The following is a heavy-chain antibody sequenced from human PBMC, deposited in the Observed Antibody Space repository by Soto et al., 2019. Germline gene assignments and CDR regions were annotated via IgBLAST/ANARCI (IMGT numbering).Heavy chain of an antibody. D-gene: IGHD3-22*01. V-gene: IGHV1-69*12. CDR1: GGTFSSYA. J-gene: IGHJ6*02. CDR2: IIPIFGTA. CDR3: ATRTMKRPSGFDGMDV. Sequence: QVQLVQSGAEVKKPGSSVKVSCKASGGTFSSYAISWVRQAPGQGLEWMGGIIPIFGTANYAQKFQVRVTISADESTSTAYMELSRLRSEDTAVYYCATRTMKRPSGFDGMDVWVQGTTVTVTS.